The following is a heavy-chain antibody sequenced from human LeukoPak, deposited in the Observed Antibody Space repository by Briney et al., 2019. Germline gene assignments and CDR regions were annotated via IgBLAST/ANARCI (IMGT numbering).Heavy chain of an antibody. J-gene: IGHJ3*02. D-gene: IGHD4-17*01. CDR2: ISYDGSNK. Sequence: GRSLRLSCAASGFTFSTYGMHWVRQAPGKGLEWVAVISYDGSNKYYADSVKGRFTISRDNSKDTLYLQMNSLRADDSAVYYCAKDPNGDYIGAFDIWGQGTMVIVS. V-gene: IGHV3-30*18. CDR1: GFTFSTYG. CDR3: AKDPNGDYIGAFDI.